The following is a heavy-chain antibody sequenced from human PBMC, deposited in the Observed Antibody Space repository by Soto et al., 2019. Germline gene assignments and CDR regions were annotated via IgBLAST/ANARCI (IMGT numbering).Heavy chain of an antibody. J-gene: IGHJ5*02. D-gene: IGHD2-21*01. CDR2: ISAYNGNT. V-gene: IGHV1-18*01. CDR1: GCTFSRYG. Sequence: GAAVKVSCKACGCTFSRYGIMWVRQAPGQGLEWMGWISAYNGNTNSAEKLRGRLTMTTDASTTTAYMELRSLRSDDTAIYYCARDQGFRVVINSNWFDPWGQGTLVTVSS. CDR3: ARDQGFRVVINSNWFDP.